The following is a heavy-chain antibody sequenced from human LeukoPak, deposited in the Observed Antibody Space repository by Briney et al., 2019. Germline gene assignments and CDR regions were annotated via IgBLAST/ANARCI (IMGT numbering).Heavy chain of an antibody. V-gene: IGHV3-23*01. CDR2: ISGSGGST. CDR1: GFTFSSYA. J-gene: IGHJ3*02. Sequence: GGSLRLSCAASGFTFSSYAMSWVRQAPGKGLEWVSAISGSGGSTYYTDSVKGRFTISRDNSKNTLYLQMNSLRAEDTAVYHCAKDYYDSSGYWGRYAFDIWGQGTMVTVSS. D-gene: IGHD3-22*01. CDR3: AKDYYDSSGYWGRYAFDI.